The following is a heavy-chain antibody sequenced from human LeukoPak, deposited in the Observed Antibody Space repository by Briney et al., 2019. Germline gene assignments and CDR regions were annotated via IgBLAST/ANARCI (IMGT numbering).Heavy chain of an antibody. V-gene: IGHV3-23*01. CDR3: ARIYNYGSGSYRFFDY. CDR2: ISGSGGT. D-gene: IGHD3-10*01. J-gene: IGHJ4*02. Sequence: GGSLRLSCAASGFTFSSYAMAWVRQAPGKGLEWLSAISGSGGTYYADSVKGRCTISRDNSKNTLYLQMNSLRAEDTAVYYCARIYNYGSGSYRFFDYWGQGTLVTVSS. CDR1: GFTFSSYA.